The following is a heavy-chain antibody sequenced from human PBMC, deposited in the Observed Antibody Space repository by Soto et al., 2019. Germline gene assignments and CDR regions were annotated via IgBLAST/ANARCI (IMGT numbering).Heavy chain of an antibody. V-gene: IGHV1-69*06. CDR1: GGTFSSYA. Sequence: SVKVSCKASGGTFSSYAISWVRQAPGQGLEWMGGIIPIFGTANYAQKFQGRVTITADKSTSTAYMELSSLRSEDTAVYYCARLEYSSSSYYYYGMDVWGQGTTVTVSS. J-gene: IGHJ6*02. CDR3: ARLEYSSSSYYYYGMDV. D-gene: IGHD6-6*01. CDR2: IIPIFGTA.